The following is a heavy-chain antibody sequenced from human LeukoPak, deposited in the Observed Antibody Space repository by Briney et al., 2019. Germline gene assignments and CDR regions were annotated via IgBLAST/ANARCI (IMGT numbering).Heavy chain of an antibody. CDR1: GFTFNTFN. D-gene: IGHD3-9*01. J-gene: IGHJ4*02. CDR2: LSCGGDYI. V-gene: IGHV3-21*01. CDR3: ARGHYDVLAASYKWTPDY. Sequence: GGALRLSCAASGFTFNTFNINWVPQAPGEGGGWGSPLSCGGDYIYYADSVKGRFTTSRGNAKNSLSLQLNSLRVEDTAVYYCARGHYDVLAASYKWTPDYWGQGTLVTVSS.